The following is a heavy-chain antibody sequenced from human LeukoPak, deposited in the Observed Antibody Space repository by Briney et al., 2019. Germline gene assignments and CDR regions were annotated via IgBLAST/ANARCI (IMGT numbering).Heavy chain of an antibody. J-gene: IGHJ5*02. CDR3: ARDCSGGSCYSGVGVDP. CDR2: IYTSGST. V-gene: IGHV4-61*02. CDR1: GGSISSGSYY. Sequence: PSETLSLTCTVSGGSISSGSYYWSWIRQPAGKGLEWIGRIYTSGSTNYNPSLKSRVTISVDTSKDQFSLKLSSVTAADTAVYYCARDCSGGSCYSGVGVDPWGQGTLVTVSS. D-gene: IGHD2-15*01.